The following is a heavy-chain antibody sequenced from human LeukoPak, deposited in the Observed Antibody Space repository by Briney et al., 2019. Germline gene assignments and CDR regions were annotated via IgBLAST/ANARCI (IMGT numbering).Heavy chain of an antibody. Sequence: PGGSLRLSCGASGFTFSTYWMHWVRQAPGKGLVWVSRIKSDGSRTDYADSVKGRFIISRDNAKNTLYLQMSSLRVEDTAVYYCARDSHYYDDRGSHYYGIDVWGHGTTVTVSS. CDR3: ARDSHYYDDRGSHYYGIDV. V-gene: IGHV3-74*01. J-gene: IGHJ6*02. D-gene: IGHD3-22*01. CDR1: GFTFSTYW. CDR2: IKSDGSRT.